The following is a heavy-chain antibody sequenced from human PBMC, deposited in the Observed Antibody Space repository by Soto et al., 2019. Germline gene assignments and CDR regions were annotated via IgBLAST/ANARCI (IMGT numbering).Heavy chain of an antibody. V-gene: IGHV3-30*03. Sequence: GGSLRLSCAASGFTFISDGMHWVRQDPGKRLEWVAVISYDGSNKYYADSVKGRFTISRDNSKNTLYLQMNSLRAEDTAVYYCATAVDGYYEYWGQGTRGTGSS. D-gene: IGHD6-19*01. CDR1: GFTFISDG. CDR3: ATAVDGYYEY. J-gene: IGHJ4*02. CDR2: ISYDGSNK.